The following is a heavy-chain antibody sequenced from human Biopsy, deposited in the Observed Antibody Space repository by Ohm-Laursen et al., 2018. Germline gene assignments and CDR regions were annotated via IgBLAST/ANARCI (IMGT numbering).Heavy chain of an antibody. J-gene: IGHJ4*02. CDR3: ARDRGSGWTDY. Sequence: SETLSLTCCVSGYSMSTYYWSWIRQSPGKRLEWIGHIYYSGSTNYNPSLQSRVVMSVDTSKNQFSLRLNSVTAADTATYYCARDRGSGWTDYWGQGTLVTVSS. CDR1: GYSMSTYY. V-gene: IGHV4-59*01. CDR2: IYYSGST. D-gene: IGHD6-19*01.